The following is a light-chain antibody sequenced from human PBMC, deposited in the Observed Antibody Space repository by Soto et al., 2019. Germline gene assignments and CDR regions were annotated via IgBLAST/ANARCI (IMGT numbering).Light chain of an antibody. CDR3: QHRSNWPKIA. Sequence: DIVLTHSPNTLAGTPGARATLSCRASQSVSSYLAWYHQRPGQAPRLLIYDASNRATGIPARFSGSGSGTDFTLTISSLEPEDFAVYYCQHRSNWPKIAFGQGTRLEI. V-gene: IGKV3-11*01. CDR1: QSVSSY. CDR2: DAS. J-gene: IGKJ5*01.